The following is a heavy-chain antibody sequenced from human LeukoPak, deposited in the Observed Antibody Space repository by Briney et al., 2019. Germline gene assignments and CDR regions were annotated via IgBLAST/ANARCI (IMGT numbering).Heavy chain of an antibody. Sequence: GGSLRLSCAASGFTFSSYSMNWVRQAPGKGLEWVSYISSSSSTIYYADSVKGRFTISRDNAKNSLYLQMNSLRAEDTAVYYCARGRGSSWYYFDSWGQGTLVTVSS. D-gene: IGHD6-13*01. J-gene: IGHJ4*02. CDR2: ISSSSSTI. V-gene: IGHV3-48*01. CDR1: GFTFSSYS. CDR3: ARGRGSSWYYFDS.